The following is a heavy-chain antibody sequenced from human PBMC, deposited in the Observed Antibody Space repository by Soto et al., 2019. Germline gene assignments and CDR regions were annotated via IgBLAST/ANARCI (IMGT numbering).Heavy chain of an antibody. CDR2: ISGSGGST. J-gene: IGHJ6*02. Sequence: PGGSLRLSCAASGFTFSSYAMSWVRQAPGKGLEWVSAISGSGGSTYYADSVKGRFTISRDNSKNTLYLQMNSLRAEDTAVYYCAKARGYGDYVSLYYYGMDVWGQGTTVTVSS. D-gene: IGHD4-17*01. CDR3: AKARGYGDYVSLYYYGMDV. V-gene: IGHV3-23*01. CDR1: GFTFSSYA.